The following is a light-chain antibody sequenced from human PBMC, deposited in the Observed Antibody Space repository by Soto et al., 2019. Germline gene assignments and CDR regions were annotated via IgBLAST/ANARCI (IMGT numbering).Light chain of an antibody. V-gene: IGLV2-8*01. J-gene: IGLJ1*01. CDR1: SSDVGGFDY. Sequence: QSALTQRPSASWSPGQSVTVSCTGTSSDVGGFDYVSWYQQHPGKVPKLLIYQVNRRPSGVPDRFSGSKSGNTASLTVSGLQAEDEADYYCSSYGGSNTFVFGTGTKVTVL. CDR3: SSYGGSNTFV. CDR2: QVN.